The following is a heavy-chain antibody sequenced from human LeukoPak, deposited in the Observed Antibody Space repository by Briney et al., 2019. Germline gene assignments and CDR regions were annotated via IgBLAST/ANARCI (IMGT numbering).Heavy chain of an antibody. D-gene: IGHD3-9*01. CDR1: GFPFSDTW. CDR3: AKGSIDWYYFDY. V-gene: IGHV3-15*01. CDR2: IKSKTDGGTT. Sequence: GGSQRLSCAASGFPFSDTWMSWVRQAPGKGLEWVGHIKSKTDGGTTDYAAPVKGRFTISRDDSRNTVYLQMNSLRAEDTAVYYCAKGSIDWYYFDYWGQGTLVTVSS. J-gene: IGHJ4*02.